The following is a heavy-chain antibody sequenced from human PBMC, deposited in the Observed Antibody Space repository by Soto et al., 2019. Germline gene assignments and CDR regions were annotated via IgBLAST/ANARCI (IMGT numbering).Heavy chain of an antibody. Sequence: VQLQESGPGLVKPSETLSLTCTVSGTSISSYYWSWIRQPPGKGLEWIANIHYSGTTNYNPSPARRVTPSVETSKNQSSLKMTSVTAADRAMYFCARYNSYAIDYWGRGTLVTVSS. J-gene: IGHJ4*02. V-gene: IGHV4-59*01. D-gene: IGHD2-8*01. CDR3: ARYNSYAIDY. CDR2: IHYSGTT. CDR1: GTSISSYY.